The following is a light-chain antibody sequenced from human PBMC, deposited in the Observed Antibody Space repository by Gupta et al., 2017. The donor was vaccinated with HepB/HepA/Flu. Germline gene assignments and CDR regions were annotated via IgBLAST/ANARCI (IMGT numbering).Light chain of an antibody. CDR1: SSNIGAGYD. CDR3: QSYDSSLSGAYVV. V-gene: IGLV1-40*01. CDR2: GNS. J-gene: IGLJ2*01. Sequence: QSVLTQPPSVSGAPGQRVTISCTGSSSNIGAGYDVHWYQQLPGTAPKRLIYGNSNRPSGVPARFSGSTSGTSASLAITGLQAEEEAEYYCQSYDSSLSGAYVVFGGGTKLTVL.